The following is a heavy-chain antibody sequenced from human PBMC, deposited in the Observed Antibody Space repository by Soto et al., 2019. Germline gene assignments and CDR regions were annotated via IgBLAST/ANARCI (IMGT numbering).Heavy chain of an antibody. CDR3: ARRSGTTFY. CDR2: IFHSGST. CDR1: SGSISSLNW. J-gene: IGHJ4*02. Sequence: QIQLQESGPGLVKPSGTLSLTCAVSSGSISSLNWWSWVRQPPGKGLEWIGEIFHSGSTNYNPSLKSRVDMSVDKSKNQCSLKVFSVTAADTALYFCARRSGTTFYWGRGTLVIVSS. V-gene: IGHV4-4*02. D-gene: IGHD1-1*01.